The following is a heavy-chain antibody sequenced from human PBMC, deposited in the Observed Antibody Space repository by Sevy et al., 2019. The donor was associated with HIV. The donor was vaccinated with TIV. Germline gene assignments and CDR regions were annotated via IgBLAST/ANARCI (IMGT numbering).Heavy chain of an antibody. V-gene: IGHV3-74*03. CDR3: TRGNAKLGTGAFDI. Sequence: GGSLRLSCAASGFTFSGYWMHWVRQVPGKGLVWVSRMNPDGSNTEYADSVKGRVTSSRDNAKNELYLQMNSLGAEDTAVYFCTRGNAKLGTGAFDIWGQGTMVTVSS. D-gene: IGHD1-1*01. CDR1: GFTFSGYW. CDR2: MNPDGSNT. J-gene: IGHJ3*02.